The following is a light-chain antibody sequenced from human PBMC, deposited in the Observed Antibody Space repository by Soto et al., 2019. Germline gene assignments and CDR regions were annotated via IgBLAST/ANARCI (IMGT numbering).Light chain of an antibody. CDR3: QQNYSATWT. J-gene: IGKJ1*01. V-gene: IGKV1-39*01. CDR2: APS. Sequence: DIQMTQSPSSLSASVGDRLTITCRASQGISTYLNWYQQKPGKAPKLLIYAPSTLQSGVPSRFSGRGSETDFTLTISSLQPEDFATYSCQQNYSATWTFCQGTKVEIK. CDR1: QGISTY.